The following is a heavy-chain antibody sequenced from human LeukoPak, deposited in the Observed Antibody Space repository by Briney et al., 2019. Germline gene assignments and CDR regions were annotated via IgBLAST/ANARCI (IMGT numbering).Heavy chain of an antibody. Sequence: PSXTLSLTCAVXXGSFSDYYWSWIRQPPGKGLEWIGEINHTGNTNYHPSLKSRVTISVDTSKNQFSLKLSSVTAADTAVYYRARPAGGSSWLPLDYWGQGTLVTVSS. CDR2: INHTGNT. V-gene: IGHV4-34*01. D-gene: IGHD6-13*01. CDR1: XGSFSDYY. J-gene: IGHJ4*02. CDR3: ARPAGGSSWLPLDY.